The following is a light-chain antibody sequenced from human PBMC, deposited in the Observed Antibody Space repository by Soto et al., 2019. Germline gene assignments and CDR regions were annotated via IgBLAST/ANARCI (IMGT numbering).Light chain of an antibody. V-gene: IGLV4-69*01. CDR3: QTWGTGGYV. J-gene: IGLJ1*01. Sequence: QPVLTQSPSASASLGASVKLTCTLSSGHSSYAIAWHQQQPEKGPRYLMKLNSDGSHSKGDGIPDRFSGSSSGAERYLTISSLQSEDEADYYCQTWGTGGYVFGTGTKVTV. CDR2: LNSDGSH. CDR1: SGHSSYA.